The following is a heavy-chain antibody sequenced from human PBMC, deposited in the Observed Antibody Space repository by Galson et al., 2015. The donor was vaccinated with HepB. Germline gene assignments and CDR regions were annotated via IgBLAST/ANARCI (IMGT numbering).Heavy chain of an antibody. D-gene: IGHD2-21*02. V-gene: IGHV3-21*01. Sequence: SLRLSCAASGFTFSSYSMNWVRQAPGKGLEWVSSISSSSSYIYYADSVKGRFTISRDNAKNSLYLQMNSLRAEDTAVYYCARVHGGYSSGGYFDYWGQGTLVTVSS. J-gene: IGHJ4*02. CDR2: ISSSSSYI. CDR1: GFTFSSYS. CDR3: ARVHGGYSSGGYFDY.